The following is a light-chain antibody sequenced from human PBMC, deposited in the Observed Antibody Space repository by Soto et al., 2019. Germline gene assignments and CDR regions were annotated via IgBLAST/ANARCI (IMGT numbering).Light chain of an antibody. V-gene: IGKV3-15*01. CDR2: GAS. CDR1: QSINYN. J-gene: IGKJ2*01. Sequence: EIVMTQSPATLSVSPGERVTLSCRASQSINYNLAWYQQKPGQAPRLLIQGASTRAAGIPLRFSGSGSGTEFTLTISSLQSEDFAVYYCQQYKNWYTFGQGTKLEIK. CDR3: QQYKNWYT.